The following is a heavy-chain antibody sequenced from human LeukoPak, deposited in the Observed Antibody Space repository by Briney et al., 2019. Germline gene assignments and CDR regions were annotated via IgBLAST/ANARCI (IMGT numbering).Heavy chain of an antibody. CDR3: AREGDSPEWAFDI. Sequence: ASVKVSCKASGYTFTGYYMNWVRQAPGQGLEWMGWINPNSGGTNYAQKFQGRVTMTRDTFISTAYMELSRLRSDDTAVYYCAREGDSPEWAFDIWGQGTMVTVSS. CDR1: GYTFTGYY. D-gene: IGHD3-16*01. CDR2: INPNSGGT. V-gene: IGHV1-2*02. J-gene: IGHJ3*02.